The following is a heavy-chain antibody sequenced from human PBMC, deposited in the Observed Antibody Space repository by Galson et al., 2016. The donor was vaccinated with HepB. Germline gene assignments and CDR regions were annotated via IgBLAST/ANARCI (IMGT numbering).Heavy chain of an antibody. CDR1: GDSVSSNSAA. V-gene: IGHV6-1*01. CDR3: ARVRCSTFRCQNWFDP. J-gene: IGHJ5*02. CDR2: TYYRSKWYN. Sequence: CALSGDSVSSNSAAWTWIRQSPLRGLEWLGRTYYRSKWYNDYAVSVKSRISIHPDTSKNQFSLQLNSVTPEDTAVYYCARVRCSTFRCQNWFDPWGQGTLVTVSS. D-gene: IGHD2/OR15-2a*01.